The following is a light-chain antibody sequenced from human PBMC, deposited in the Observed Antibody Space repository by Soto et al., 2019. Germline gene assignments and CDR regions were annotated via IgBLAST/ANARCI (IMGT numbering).Light chain of an antibody. J-gene: IGLJ1*01. V-gene: IGLV2-23*02. CDR2: EIN. CDR3: YSYAGTVAYV. Sequence: QSVLTQPASVSGSPGQSITISCAGTGSDVGAYNLVSWYQQHPCKATKLIFFEINTRPSWISNRFSGSKSGDTASLTISALQAEDEADYFCYSYAGTVAYVFGTGTKVTVL. CDR1: GSDVGAYNL.